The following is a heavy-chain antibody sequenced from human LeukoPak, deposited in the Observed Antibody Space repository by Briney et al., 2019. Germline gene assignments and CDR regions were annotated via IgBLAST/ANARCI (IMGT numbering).Heavy chain of an antibody. CDR1: GISLSNYA. D-gene: IGHD3-10*01. Sequence: PGGSLRLSCVVSGISLSNYAMTWVRQAPGKGLEWVSYLSERGGSTTYADSVKGRFTISRDTSLNTLYLQMNNLRAEDTAVYFCAKRGVVIRGLLVIGYHQEAYHYDFWGQGVLVTVSS. CDR3: AKRGVVIRGLLVIGYHQEAYHYDF. CDR2: LSERGGST. J-gene: IGHJ4*02. V-gene: IGHV3-23*01.